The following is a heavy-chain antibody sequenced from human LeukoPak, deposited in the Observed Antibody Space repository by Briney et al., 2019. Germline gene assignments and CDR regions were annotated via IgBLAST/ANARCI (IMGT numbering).Heavy chain of an antibody. Sequence: ASVTVSCKASGYTFSNFGITWVRQAPGQGLEWMGWISVYNGNTNYAQNLQGRVTLTTDTSTSTAYMELRSLRSDDTALYYCARTCSSSSCYMVHWGQGTLVTVSS. CDR1: GYTFSNFG. J-gene: IGHJ4*02. CDR2: ISVYNGNT. V-gene: IGHV1-18*01. CDR3: ARTCSSSSCYMVH. D-gene: IGHD2-2*02.